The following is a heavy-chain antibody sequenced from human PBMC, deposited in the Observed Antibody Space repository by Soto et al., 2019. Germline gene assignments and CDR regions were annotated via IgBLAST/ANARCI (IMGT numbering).Heavy chain of an antibody. Sequence: GGFLRLSCAASGFTFSSYGMHWVRQAPGKGLEWVAVISYDGSNKYYADSVKGRFTISRDNSKNTLYLQMNSLRAEDTAVYYCEKDRASSAFDIWGQGTMVTVSS. CDR2: ISYDGSNK. CDR3: EKDRASSAFDI. CDR1: GFTFSSYG. V-gene: IGHV3-30*18. D-gene: IGHD2-2*01. J-gene: IGHJ3*02.